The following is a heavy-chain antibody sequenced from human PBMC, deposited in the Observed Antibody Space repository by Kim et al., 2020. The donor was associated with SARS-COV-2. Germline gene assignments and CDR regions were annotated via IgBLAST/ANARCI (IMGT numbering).Heavy chain of an antibody. CDR3: ARREQLVSSYYYYGMDV. V-gene: IGHV1-2*02. J-gene: IGHJ6*02. CDR2: INPNSGGT. CDR1: GYTFTDYY. D-gene: IGHD6-13*01. Sequence: ASVKVSCKASGYTFTDYYMHWVRQAPGQGLEWMGWINPNSGGTNYAQKFQGRVTMTRDTSITTAYMELSSLRSEDTAVYYCARREQLVSSYYYYGMDVWGQGTTVTVSS.